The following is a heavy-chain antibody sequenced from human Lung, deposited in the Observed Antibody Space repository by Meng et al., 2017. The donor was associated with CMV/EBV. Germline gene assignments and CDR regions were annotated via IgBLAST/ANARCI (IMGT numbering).Heavy chain of an antibody. CDR1: GYSFASYC. D-gene: IGHD3-16*02. J-gene: IGHJ4*02. Sequence: GGSLRLSXEGSGYSFASYCIGWVRQMPGKGLEWMGIIYPSDSDTIYNPSFQGQVTISADTSISTAYLQWNSLKASDTAMYYCARRPFLYRGTDCEFDFWGQGTRVTGSS. V-gene: IGHV5-51*01. CDR2: IYPSDSDT. CDR3: ARRPFLYRGTDCEFDF.